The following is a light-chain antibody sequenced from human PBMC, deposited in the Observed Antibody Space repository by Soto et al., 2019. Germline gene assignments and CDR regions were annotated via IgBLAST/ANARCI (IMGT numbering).Light chain of an antibody. CDR1: QSVSNNY. J-gene: IGKJ4*01. Sequence: EIVLTQSPGTLSLSPGERATLSCRASQSVSNNYLAWYQQKPGQAPRLLIYGASNRATGIPDRFSGSGSGTDFTLTINSLQPEDFGTYYCHQASSFPLTFGGGTKVEIK. CDR3: HQASSFPLT. CDR2: GAS. V-gene: IGKV3-20*01.